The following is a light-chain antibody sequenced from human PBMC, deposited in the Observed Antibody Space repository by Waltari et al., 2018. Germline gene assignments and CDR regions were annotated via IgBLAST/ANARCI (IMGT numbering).Light chain of an antibody. CDR3: QQYYSTSYT. J-gene: IGKJ2*01. V-gene: IGKV4-1*01. CDR1: QSVLYSSNNKNY. CDR2: WAS. Sequence: DIVMTQSPDSLAVSLGERATINCKSSQSVLYSSNNKNYLAWYQQKPGMPPKLLIYWASTRVTGVTYRFSGSGSGTDFTRTISSLQAEDVAVYYCQQYYSTSYTFGQGTKLEIK.